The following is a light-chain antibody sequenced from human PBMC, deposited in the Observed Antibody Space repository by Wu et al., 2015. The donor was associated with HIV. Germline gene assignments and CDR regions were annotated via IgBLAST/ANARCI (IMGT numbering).Light chain of an antibody. CDR3: QQYSSWPPWT. J-gene: IGKJ1*01. CDR2: GAS. Sequence: IVMTQSPATLSVSPGERATLSCRASQNAGSNVAWYQQKPGQAPRLLIYGASTRATGIPVRFNGSGSGTEFTLTISSMQSTDFAVYYCQQYSSWPPWTFGQGTKVEIK. CDR1: QNAGSN. V-gene: IGKV3-15*01.